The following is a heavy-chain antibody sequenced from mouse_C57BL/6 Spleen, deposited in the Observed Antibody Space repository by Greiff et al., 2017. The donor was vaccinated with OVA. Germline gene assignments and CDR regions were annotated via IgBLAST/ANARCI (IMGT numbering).Heavy chain of an antibody. CDR1: GFTFSSYA. CDR2: ISDGGSYT. V-gene: IGHV5-4*01. D-gene: IGHD2-3*01. CDR3: ARDRDGYRYFDV. Sequence: EVKVEASGGGLVKPGGSLKLSCAASGFTFSSYAMSWVRQTPEKRLEWVATISDGGSYTYYPDNVKGRFTISRDNAKNNLYLQMSHLKSEDTAMYYFARDRDGYRYFDVWGTGTTVTVSS. J-gene: IGHJ1*03.